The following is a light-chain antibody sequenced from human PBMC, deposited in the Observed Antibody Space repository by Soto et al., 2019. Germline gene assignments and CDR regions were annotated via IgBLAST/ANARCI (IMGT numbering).Light chain of an antibody. CDR3: QQYGSSPPEIT. J-gene: IGKJ3*01. V-gene: IGKV3-20*01. CDR1: QSVSSSY. Sequence: EIVLTQSPGTLSLSPGERATLSCRASQSVSSSYLAWYQQKPGQAPRLLIYGASSRATGIPDRFSGSGSGTASTLTISRPEPEDFAVHSCQQYGSSPPEITFGPGTKVAIK. CDR2: GAS.